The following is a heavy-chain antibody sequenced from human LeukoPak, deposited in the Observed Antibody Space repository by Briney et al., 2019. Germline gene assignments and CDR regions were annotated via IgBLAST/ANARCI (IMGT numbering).Heavy chain of an antibody. CDR2: IYYSGST. V-gene: IGHV4-34*01. Sequence: SETLSLTCAVYGGSFSGYYWSWIRQPPGKGLEWIGYIYYSGSTYYNPSLKSRVTISVDTSKNQFSLKLSSVTAADTAVYYCARHSSAAAGHGIEYWGQGTLVTVSS. D-gene: IGHD6-13*01. CDR1: GGSFSGYY. J-gene: IGHJ4*02. CDR3: ARHSSAAAGHGIEY.